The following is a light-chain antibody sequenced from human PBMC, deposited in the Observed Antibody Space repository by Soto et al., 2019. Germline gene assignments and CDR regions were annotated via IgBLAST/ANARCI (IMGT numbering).Light chain of an antibody. J-gene: IGKJ5*01. V-gene: IGKV3-20*01. Sequence: EIVLTQSPATLSLSPGERATLSCRASQSVSSYLAWYQQKPGQATRLLIFDASSRATGIPDRFSGSGSGTDFTLTISRLEPEEFAVFYCQNYDSLPITVGQGTRLEIK. CDR3: QNYDSLPIT. CDR2: DAS. CDR1: QSVSSY.